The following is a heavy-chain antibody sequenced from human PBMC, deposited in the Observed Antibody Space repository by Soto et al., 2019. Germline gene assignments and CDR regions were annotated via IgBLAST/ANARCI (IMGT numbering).Heavy chain of an antibody. V-gene: IGHV1-8*01. Sequence: GASVKVSCKASGYTFTSYDINWVRQASGQGLEWMGWMNSNSGNTGYAQKFKCRATMTRNTSISTAYMELSSLRSEDTAVYYCARGYSDYDDYWGQGTLVTVSS. D-gene: IGHD4-17*01. J-gene: IGHJ4*02. CDR1: GYTFTSYD. CDR2: MNSNSGNT. CDR3: ARGYSDYDDY.